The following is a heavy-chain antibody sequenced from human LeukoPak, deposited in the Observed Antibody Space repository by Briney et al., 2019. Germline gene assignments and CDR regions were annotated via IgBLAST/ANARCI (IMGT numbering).Heavy chain of an antibody. V-gene: IGHV3-7*01. Sequence: GGTLRLSCATSGFTFSTYWMSWVRQAPGKGLEWVANKKQDGSEKYYVASVKGRYTISRDNAKNSLYLQMNSPRAEDTAVYYCARWEGSGWYFDYWGQGTLVTVSS. CDR3: ARWEGSGWYFDY. CDR1: GFTFSTYW. J-gene: IGHJ4*02. CDR2: KKQDGSEK. D-gene: IGHD6-19*01.